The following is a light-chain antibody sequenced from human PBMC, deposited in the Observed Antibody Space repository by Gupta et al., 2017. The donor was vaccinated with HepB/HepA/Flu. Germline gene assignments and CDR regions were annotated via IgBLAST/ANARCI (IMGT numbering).Light chain of an antibody. J-gene: IGKJ5*01. Sequence: DIGRTRSALSLRVTPGEPAYNSCRSSHSPLHSEGNNYLEWYRQRPGQAPQLLIYLGSKRANGGPDRFSGSGSGTDFTLKSSRGEAEDVGVYYFTRALAPITFGQGTLMEIK. CDR1: HSPLHSEGNNY. CDR2: LGS. CDR3: TRALAPIT. V-gene: IGKV2-28*01.